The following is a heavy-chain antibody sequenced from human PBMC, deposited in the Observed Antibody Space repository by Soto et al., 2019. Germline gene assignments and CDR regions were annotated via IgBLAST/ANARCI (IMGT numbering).Heavy chain of an antibody. D-gene: IGHD1-26*01. CDR1: GFTFSSYS. J-gene: IGHJ5*02. CDR3: AREEGLLNWFDP. Sequence: EVQLVESGGGLVQPGGSLRLSCAASGFTFSSYSMNWVRQAPGKGLEWVSYISSSSGTIYYADSVKGRFTISRDNAKNSLYLQMNSLRAEDTAVYYCAREEGLLNWFDPWGQGTLVTVSS. V-gene: IGHV3-48*01. CDR2: ISSSSGTI.